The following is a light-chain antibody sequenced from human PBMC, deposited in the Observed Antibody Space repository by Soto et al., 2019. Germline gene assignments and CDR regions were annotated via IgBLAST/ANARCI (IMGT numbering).Light chain of an antibody. J-gene: IGLJ2*01. CDR1: SSDVGAYNF. Sequence: QSALTQPASVSGSPGQSIPISCTGTSSDVGAYNFVSWYQQHPGKAPKLMIYDVTNRPSGVSSRFSGSKSGNTASLAISGLQAEDEADYYCSSYTTSNTLVFGGGTKLTVL. V-gene: IGLV2-14*03. CDR3: SSYTTSNTLV. CDR2: DVT.